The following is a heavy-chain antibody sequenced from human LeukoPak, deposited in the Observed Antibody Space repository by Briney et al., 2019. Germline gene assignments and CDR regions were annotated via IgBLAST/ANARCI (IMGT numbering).Heavy chain of an antibody. Sequence: GGSLRLSCAASGFTFSSYGMHWVRQAPGKGLEWVAVISYDGSNKYYADSVKGRFTISRDNSKNTLYLQMNSLRAEDTAVYYCAKGLLWFGELFSYYYYGMDVWGKGTTVTVSS. J-gene: IGHJ6*04. CDR1: GFTFSSYG. CDR3: AKGLLWFGELFSYYYYGMDV. CDR2: ISYDGSNK. V-gene: IGHV3-30*18. D-gene: IGHD3-10*01.